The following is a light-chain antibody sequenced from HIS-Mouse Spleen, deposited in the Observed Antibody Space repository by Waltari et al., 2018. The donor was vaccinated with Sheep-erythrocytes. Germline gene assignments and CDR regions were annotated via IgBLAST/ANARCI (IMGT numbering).Light chain of an antibody. J-gene: IGKJ1*01. CDR1: QSVSSSY. V-gene: IGKV3-20*01. Sequence: EIVLTQSPGTLSLSPGERATLSCRASQSVSSSYLAWYPQKPGQAPRLLLYGASSRANGIPDRFSGSGSETDFTLTISRLEPEDFAVYYCQQYGSSLRTFGQGTKVEIK. CDR3: QQYGSSLRT. CDR2: GAS.